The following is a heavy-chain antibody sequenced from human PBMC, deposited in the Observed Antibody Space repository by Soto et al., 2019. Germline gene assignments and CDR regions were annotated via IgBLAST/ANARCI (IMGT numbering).Heavy chain of an antibody. V-gene: IGHV4-61*03. CDR3: AREWGLLPYYVMNV. Sequence: SDTLSLTCIVSGDSVTSGSYYWTWLRQPPGKGLEWIGYISYTGRTKYNPSLQSRVTISVDTSKNDFSLNLSSVTAADTAVYFCAREWGLLPYYVMNVWGHGTAVTVSS. D-gene: IGHD7-27*01. J-gene: IGHJ6*02. CDR2: ISYTGRT. CDR1: GDSVTSGSYY.